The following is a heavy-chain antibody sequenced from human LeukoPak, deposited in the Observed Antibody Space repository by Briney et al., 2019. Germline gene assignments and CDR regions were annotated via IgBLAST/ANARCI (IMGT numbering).Heavy chain of an antibody. J-gene: IGHJ3*02. CDR1: GFTFSNYW. CDR2: IKQDGSEI. V-gene: IGHV3-7*01. D-gene: IGHD2-15*01. CDR3: ARVSYCSGGSCHSRGYDAFDI. Sequence: QPGGSLRLSCVASGFTFSNYWMSWFRQAPGKGLQWVANIKQDGSEIYYVDSVKGRFTISRDNAKNSLYLQMNSLRAEDTAVYYCARVSYCSGGSCHSRGYDAFDIWGQGTMVTVSS.